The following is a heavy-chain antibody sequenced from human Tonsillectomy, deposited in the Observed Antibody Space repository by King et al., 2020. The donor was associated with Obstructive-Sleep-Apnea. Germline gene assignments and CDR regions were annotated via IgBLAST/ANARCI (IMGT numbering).Heavy chain of an antibody. V-gene: IGHV3-30*02. J-gene: IGHJ4*02. CDR3: AKDGTTVVESPYFDY. Sequence: QLVQSGGGVVPPGGSLILSCAASGFSFSTYCMHWVRQAPGKGLEWVAFIGYDGNKKYYAASVKGRFTISRDNSKNMLYLQMNSPRVEDTAVYYCAKDGTTVVESPYFDYWGQGTLVTVSS. CDR2: IGYDGNKK. CDR1: GFSFSTYC. D-gene: IGHD4-23*01.